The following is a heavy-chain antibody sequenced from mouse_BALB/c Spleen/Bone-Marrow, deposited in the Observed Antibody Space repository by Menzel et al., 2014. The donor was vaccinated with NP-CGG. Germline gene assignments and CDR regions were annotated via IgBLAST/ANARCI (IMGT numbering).Heavy chain of an antibody. CDR2: ISTYYGDA. CDR1: GYTFXDYA. Sequence: VKLMESGAELVRPGVSVKISCKGSGYTFXDYALHWVKQSHAKSLEWIGIISTYYGDASYNQKFKGKATMTVDKSSSTAYMELARLTSEDSAIYYCARVSYVYFDYWGQGTTLTVSS. V-gene: IGHV1S137*01. CDR3: ARVSYVYFDY. D-gene: IGHD1-1*01. J-gene: IGHJ2*01.